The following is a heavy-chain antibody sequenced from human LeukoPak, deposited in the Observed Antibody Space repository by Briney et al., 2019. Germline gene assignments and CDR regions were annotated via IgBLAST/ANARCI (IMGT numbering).Heavy chain of an antibody. J-gene: IGHJ4*02. CDR1: GFTFTDYW. D-gene: IGHD5-24*01. V-gene: IGHV3-74*01. CDR3: ARDRDGPDY. CDR2: INSDGSST. Sequence: PGGSLRLSCAASGFTFTDYWMHWVRRGPGKGLVWVSRINSDGSSTRHADSVKGRFTISRDNAKNMVYLQMTSLRAEDTAVYYCARDRDGPDYWGQGTLFTVSS.